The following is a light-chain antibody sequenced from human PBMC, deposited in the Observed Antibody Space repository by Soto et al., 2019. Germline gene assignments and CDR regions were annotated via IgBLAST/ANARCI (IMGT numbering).Light chain of an antibody. CDR2: DAS. Sequence: IQVTKAPSTRSASVGDGVTMTCRASQRISTWLAWYQQKPGKAPKLLISDASSLETGVPSRFSGSGSGTEFTLTISSLQPDDFATYYCQQYKSYWTFGQGTKVDIK. CDR1: QRISTW. CDR3: QQYKSYWT. V-gene: IGKV1-5*01. J-gene: IGKJ1*01.